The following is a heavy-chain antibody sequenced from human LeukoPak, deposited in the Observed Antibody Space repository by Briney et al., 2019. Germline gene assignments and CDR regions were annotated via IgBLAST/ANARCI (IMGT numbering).Heavy chain of an antibody. CDR1: GFTFSSYA. J-gene: IGHJ4*02. Sequence: GGSLRLSCAASGFTFSSYAMSWVRQAPGKGLEWVSAISGSGGSTYFADSVKGRFTISRDNSETTLFLQMNSLRAEDTAVYYCAKTGAMATVTTRAALYFDYWGQGTLVTVSS. CDR3: AKTGAMATVTTRAALYFDY. CDR2: ISGSGGST. V-gene: IGHV3-23*01. D-gene: IGHD4-11*01.